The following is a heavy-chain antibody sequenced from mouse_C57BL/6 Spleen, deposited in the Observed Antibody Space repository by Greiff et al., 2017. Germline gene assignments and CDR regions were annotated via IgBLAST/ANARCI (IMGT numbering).Heavy chain of an antibody. CDR3: TKKDGYYYAMDY. D-gene: IGHD2-3*01. Sequence: EVKVEESGGGLVQPGGSMKLSCAASGFTFSDAWMDWVRQSPEKGLEWVAEIRNKANNHATYYAESVKGRFTISRDDSKSSVYPQMNSLRAEDTGIYYCTKKDGYYYAMDYWGQGTSVTVSS. V-gene: IGHV6-6*01. J-gene: IGHJ4*01. CDR2: IRNKANNHAT. CDR1: GFTFSDAW.